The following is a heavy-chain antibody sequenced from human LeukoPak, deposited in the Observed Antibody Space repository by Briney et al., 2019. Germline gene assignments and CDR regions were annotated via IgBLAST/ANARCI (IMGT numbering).Heavy chain of an antibody. CDR2: ISGSGGST. J-gene: IGHJ4*02. V-gene: IGHV3-23*01. CDR1: GFTFSSYA. CDR3: ARLAKYFYGSETYYFFEH. D-gene: IGHD3-10*01. Sequence: GGSLRLSCAASGFTFSSYAMSWVRQAPGKGLEWVSVISGSGGSTYYADSVKGRFTLSRDNAKNSLYLQMDSLRAEDTAVYYCARLAKYFYGSETYYFFEHWGQGTPVTASS.